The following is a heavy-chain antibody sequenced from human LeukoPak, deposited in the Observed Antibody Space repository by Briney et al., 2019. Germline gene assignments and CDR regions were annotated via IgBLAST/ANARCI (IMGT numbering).Heavy chain of an antibody. CDR3: AKDIYYYDSSGALDY. J-gene: IGHJ4*02. CDR1: GFTFDDYA. CDR2: ISWNSGSI. Sequence: GGSLRLSCAASGFTFDDYAMHWVRQAPGKGLEWVSGISWNSGSIGYADSVKGRFTISRDNAKNSLYLQMNSLRAEDTALYYYAKDIYYYDSSGALDYWGQGTLVTVSS. V-gene: IGHV3-9*01. D-gene: IGHD3-22*01.